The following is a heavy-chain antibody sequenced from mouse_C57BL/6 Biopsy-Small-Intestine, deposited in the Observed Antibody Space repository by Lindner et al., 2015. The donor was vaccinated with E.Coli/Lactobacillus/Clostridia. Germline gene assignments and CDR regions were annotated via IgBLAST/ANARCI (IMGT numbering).Heavy chain of an antibody. V-gene: IGHV1-55*01. CDR2: LIPIVGVP. Sequence: SVKVSCKASGGIFTNYAITWVRQAPGQGLEWMGGLIPIVGVPQFAQKFQGRITMTRDPSTSTVYMALSSLISEDTAVYYCARDPPYYDSNGYSRYYYGMDVWGQGTTVTVSS. CDR1: GGIFTNYA. J-gene: IGHJ1*01. D-gene: IGHD2-4*01. CDR3: ARDPPYYDSNGYSRYYYGMDV.